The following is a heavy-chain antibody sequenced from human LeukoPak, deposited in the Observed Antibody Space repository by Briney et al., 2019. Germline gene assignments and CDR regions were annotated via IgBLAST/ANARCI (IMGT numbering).Heavy chain of an antibody. CDR1: GGSISSSSDY. Sequence: SETLSLTCTVSGGSISSSSDYCGWIRQPPGKGLEWIGSIYHSGSTYYNPSLKSRVTLSVETSNNQFSLKLSSVTAADTAVYYCAGSTYDNWFDPWGQGTLVTVSS. J-gene: IGHJ5*02. V-gene: IGHV4-39*01. CDR2: IYHSGST. D-gene: IGHD2-8*01. CDR3: AGSTYDNWFDP.